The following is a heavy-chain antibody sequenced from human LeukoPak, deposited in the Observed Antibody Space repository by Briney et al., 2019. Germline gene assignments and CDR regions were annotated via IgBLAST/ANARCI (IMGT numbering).Heavy chain of an antibody. D-gene: IGHD3-22*01. Sequence: SETLSLTCAVYGGSFSGYYWSWIRQPPGKGLEWIGEINHSGSTNYNPSLKSRVTISVDTSKNQFSLKLSSVTAADTAVYYCARVPRKAYYYDRSGTPVGFDYWGQGTPVTVSS. CDR2: INHSGST. CDR3: ARVPRKAYYYDRSGTPVGFDY. CDR1: GGSFSGYY. J-gene: IGHJ4*02. V-gene: IGHV4-34*01.